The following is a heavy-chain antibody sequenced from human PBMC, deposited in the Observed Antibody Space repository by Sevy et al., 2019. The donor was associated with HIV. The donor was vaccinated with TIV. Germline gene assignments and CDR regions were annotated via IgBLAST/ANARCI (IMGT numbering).Heavy chain of an antibody. V-gene: IGHV5-51*01. Sequence: GESLKISCKGSGYSFTSYWIGWVRQMPGKGLEWMGIIYPGDSDTRYSPSFQGQVTISADKSISTAYLQWSSLKASDTAMYYCARQEAGESTIAPFTPFDYWGQGTLVTVSS. CDR1: GYSFTSYW. J-gene: IGHJ4*02. CDR3: ARQEAGESTIAPFTPFDY. CDR2: IYPGDSDT. D-gene: IGHD3-3*01.